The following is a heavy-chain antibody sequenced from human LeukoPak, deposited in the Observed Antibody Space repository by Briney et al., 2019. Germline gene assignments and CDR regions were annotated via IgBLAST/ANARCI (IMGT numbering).Heavy chain of an antibody. D-gene: IGHD6-13*01. V-gene: IGHV1-2*02. Sequence: ASVKVSCKASGYTFTGYYMHWVRQAPGQGLEWMGWINPNSGGTNYAQKFQGRVTMTRDTSISTAYMELSRLRSDDTAVYYCARVPPAAVVFIDYWGQGTLVTVSS. CDR1: GYTFTGYY. CDR2: INPNSGGT. CDR3: ARVPPAAVVFIDY. J-gene: IGHJ4*02.